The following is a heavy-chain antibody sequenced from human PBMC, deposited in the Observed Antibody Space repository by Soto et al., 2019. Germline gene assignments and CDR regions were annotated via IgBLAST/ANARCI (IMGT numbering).Heavy chain of an antibody. Sequence: QVQLVESGGGVVQPGRSLRLSCAASGFTFSSYAMHWVRQAPGKGLEWVAVISYDGSNKYYADSVKGRFTTSRDNSKNPLSLQITSLKAENRLGYSGAGEKNPRGAETSQHWGKGTLVTVSS. CDR3: AGEKNPRGAETSQH. J-gene: IGHJ1*01. V-gene: IGHV3-30-3*01. CDR1: GFTFSSYA. CDR2: ISYDGSNK.